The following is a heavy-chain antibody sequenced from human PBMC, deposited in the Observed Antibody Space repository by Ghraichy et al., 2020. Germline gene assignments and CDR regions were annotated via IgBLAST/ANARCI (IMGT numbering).Heavy chain of an antibody. J-gene: IGHJ4*02. V-gene: IGHV3-23*01. D-gene: IGHD1-14*01. CDR2: ISSSGTTA. Sequence: GSLRLSCGASGFTFINYAMTWVRQAPGKWLEWVSTISSSGTTAYYADSVKGRFSISRDNSKNTLYLQMSSLGAEDTALYYCSKDLSLAHGWYWDYWGQGTLVTVSS. CDR3: SKDLSLAHGWYWDY. CDR1: GFTFINYA.